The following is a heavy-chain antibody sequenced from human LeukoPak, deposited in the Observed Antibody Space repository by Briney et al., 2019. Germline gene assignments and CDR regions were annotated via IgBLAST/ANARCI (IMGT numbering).Heavy chain of an antibody. V-gene: IGHV4-34*01. J-gene: IGHJ5*02. CDR1: GGSFCGYY. CDR3: ARTLRWRFDP. D-gene: IGHD4-23*01. Sequence: SETLSLTCAVYGGSFCGYYWSWIRQPPGKGLEWIGEINHSGSTNYNPSLKSRVTISVDTSKNQFSLKLSSVTAADTAAYYCARTLRWRFDPWGQGTLVTVSS. CDR2: INHSGST.